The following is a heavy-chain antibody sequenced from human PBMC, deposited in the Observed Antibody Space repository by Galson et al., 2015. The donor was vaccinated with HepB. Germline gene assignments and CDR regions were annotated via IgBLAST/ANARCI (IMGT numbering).Heavy chain of an antibody. J-gene: IGHJ3*01. Sequence: SLRLSCAASGFTFSSFTMHWVRQAPGKGLEWVTVISYDGSSKYSPDSVQGRFTISRDNSKNTLYLQINSLRAEDSAVYYCARSHCDFWHGYPTDAFDLWGQGTMVTVSS. CDR1: GFTFSSFT. D-gene: IGHD3-3*01. CDR2: ISYDGSSK. V-gene: IGHV3-30-3*01. CDR3: ARSHCDFWHGYPTDAFDL.